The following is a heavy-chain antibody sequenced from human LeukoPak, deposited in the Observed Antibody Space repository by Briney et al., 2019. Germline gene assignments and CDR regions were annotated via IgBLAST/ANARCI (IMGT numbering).Heavy chain of an antibody. V-gene: IGHV4-39*01. CDR2: IFYVGDT. CDR3: ARSDSSRYGWLDP. Sequence: SETLSLTCTVSGGSITSSSYYWAWIRQPPGKGLEWVGSIFYVGDTYYNPSLESRITISVDTSRNQFSLKLYSVTAADTAVYYCARSDSSRYGWLDPWGRGTLVTVSS. J-gene: IGHJ5*02. CDR1: GGSITSSSYY. D-gene: IGHD3-22*01.